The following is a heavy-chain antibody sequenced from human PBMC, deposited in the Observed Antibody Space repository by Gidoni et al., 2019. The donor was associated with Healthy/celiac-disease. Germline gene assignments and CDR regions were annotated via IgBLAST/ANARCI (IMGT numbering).Heavy chain of an antibody. CDR3: AKGSGDYFDY. CDR1: GFTFSSYG. D-gene: IGHD1-1*01. Sequence: EVQLVESGGGLVEPGGSLRRSCAASGFTFSSYGMRWVRQAPGKGLGWGAASSGSGGSTYYADAVKGRFTISRDNSKNTLYLQMNSLRAEDTAVYYCAKGSGDYFDYWGQGTLVTVSS. V-gene: IGHV3-23*04. CDR2: SSGSGGST. J-gene: IGHJ4*02.